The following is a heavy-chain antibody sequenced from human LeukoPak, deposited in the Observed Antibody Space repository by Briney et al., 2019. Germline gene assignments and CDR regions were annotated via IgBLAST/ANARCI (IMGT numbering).Heavy chain of an antibody. CDR1: GFTFSSYA. CDR3: ARAPGYRGFLDY. V-gene: IGHV3-64*01. CDR2: ISSNGGST. D-gene: IGHD5-18*01. Sequence: PGGSLRLSCAASGFTFSSYAMHCVRQAPAKGLEYVSAISSNGGSTYYANSVKGRFTISRDNSKNTLYLQMGSLRAEDTAVYYCARAPGYRGFLDYWGQGNLVTVSS. J-gene: IGHJ4*02.